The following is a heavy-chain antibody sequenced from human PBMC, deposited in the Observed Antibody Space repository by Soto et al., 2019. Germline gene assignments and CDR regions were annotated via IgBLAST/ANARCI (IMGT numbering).Heavy chain of an antibody. V-gene: IGHV1-3*01. Sequence: ASVNVSCKASGYTFTIYAMHWVRQAPGQRLEWMGWINAGNGNTKYSQKFQGRVTITRDTSASTAYMELSSLRSEDTAVYYCARVPCSSTSCYESRFDPWGQGTLVTVSS. D-gene: IGHD2-2*01. CDR1: GYTFTIYA. CDR2: INAGNGNT. J-gene: IGHJ5*02. CDR3: ARVPCSSTSCYESRFDP.